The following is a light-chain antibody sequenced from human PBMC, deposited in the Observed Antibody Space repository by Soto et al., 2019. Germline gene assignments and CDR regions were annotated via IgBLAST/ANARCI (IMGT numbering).Light chain of an antibody. Sequence: QSALTQPASVSGSPGQSITISCTGTSGDIGAYNYVSWYQQHPGKAPKLMIYEVTNRPSGISNRFSGSRSGNTASLSISGLQAEDDADYYCSSFSSAIAFVFGTGTKLTVL. V-gene: IGLV2-14*01. J-gene: IGLJ1*01. CDR3: SSFSSAIAFV. CDR2: EVT. CDR1: SGDIGAYNY.